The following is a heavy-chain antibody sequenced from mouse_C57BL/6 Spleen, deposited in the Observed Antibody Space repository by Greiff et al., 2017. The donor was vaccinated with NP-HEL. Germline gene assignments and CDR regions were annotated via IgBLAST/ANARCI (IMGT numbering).Heavy chain of an antibody. CDR1: GFNIKDDY. J-gene: IGHJ4*01. Sequence: VQLQQSGAELVRPGASVKLSSTASGFNIKDDYMHWVKQRPEQGLEWIGWIDPENGDTEYASKFQGKATITADTSSNTAYLQLSSLTSEDTAVYYCTTPSYYVDYAMDYWGQGTSVTVSS. CDR2: IDPENGDT. CDR3: TTPSYYVDYAMDY. D-gene: IGHD1-1*01. V-gene: IGHV14-4*01.